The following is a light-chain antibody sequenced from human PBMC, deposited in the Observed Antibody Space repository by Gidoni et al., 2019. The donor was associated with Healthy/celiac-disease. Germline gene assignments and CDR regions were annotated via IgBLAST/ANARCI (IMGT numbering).Light chain of an antibody. Sequence: PGTLSLSPGERATLSCRASQSVSSSYLAWYQQKPGQAPRLLIYGASSRATGIPDRFSGSGSGTDFTLTISRLEPEDFAVYYCQQYGSSPRYTFXQXTKLEIK. J-gene: IGKJ2*01. V-gene: IGKV3-20*01. CDR3: QQYGSSPRYT. CDR1: QSVSSSY. CDR2: GAS.